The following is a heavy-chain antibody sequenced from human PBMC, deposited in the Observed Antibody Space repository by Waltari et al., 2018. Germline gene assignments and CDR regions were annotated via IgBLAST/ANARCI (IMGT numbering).Heavy chain of an antibody. D-gene: IGHD7-27*01. Sequence: QVQLVQSGAAVKKPGASVKVSCKASGYTFTGYYLHWVRQAPGQGLEWMGRINPNSGGTNYAQKFQGRVTMTRDTSISTAYMELSRLRSDDTAVYYCARETDGDYNFDYWGQGTLVTVSS. CDR2: INPNSGGT. CDR1: GYTFTGYY. J-gene: IGHJ4*02. V-gene: IGHV1-2*06. CDR3: ARETDGDYNFDY.